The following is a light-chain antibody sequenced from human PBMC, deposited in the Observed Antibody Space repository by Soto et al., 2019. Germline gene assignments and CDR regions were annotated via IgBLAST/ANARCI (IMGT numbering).Light chain of an antibody. V-gene: IGKV3-20*01. CDR2: GVS. CDR3: QQYGNSAIT. Sequence: VLTQSPGTLSLSSGERATLSCRASQSVSASYIAWYQQKPGQAPRLLIYGVSTRATGIADRFSGSGSGTDFTLTISRLEPEDFAVYYCQQYGNSAITFGQGTRLEIK. CDR1: QSVSASY. J-gene: IGKJ5*01.